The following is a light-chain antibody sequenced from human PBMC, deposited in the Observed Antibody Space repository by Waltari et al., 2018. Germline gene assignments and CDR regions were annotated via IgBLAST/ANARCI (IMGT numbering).Light chain of an antibody. CDR2: GAS. CDR1: QNIDTF. J-gene: IGKJ2*01. CDR3: QQSHTMLYT. V-gene: IGKV1-39*01. Sequence: DIHLTQSPSSLSASLGDRVTSTCRANQNIDTFLNWYQQRPGKAPQVLIYGASSLQTGVPSRFSGSGSGTQFTLTIRSLQPDDFATYYCQQSHTMLYTFGPGTKLEIK.